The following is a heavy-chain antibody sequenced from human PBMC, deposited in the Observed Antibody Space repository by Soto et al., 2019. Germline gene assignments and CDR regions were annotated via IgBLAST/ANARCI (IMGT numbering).Heavy chain of an antibody. V-gene: IGHV4-31*03. CDR3: ARDRLSSSLRGLDY. Sequence: KTSETLSLTCTVSVYGGSISSGGYYWTWIRQRPGKGLEWIGYIYHSGSTYSDPSLKSRVTMSIDTSKNQFSLKLSAVTAADTAVYYCARDRLSSSLRGLDYWGQGTLVTVSS. CDR2: IYHSGST. D-gene: IGHD6-6*01. CDR1: VYGGSISSGGYY. J-gene: IGHJ4*02.